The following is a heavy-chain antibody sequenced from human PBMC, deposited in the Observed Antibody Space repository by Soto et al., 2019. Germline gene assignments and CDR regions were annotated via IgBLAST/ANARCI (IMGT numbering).Heavy chain of an antibody. CDR2: IYYSGST. V-gene: IGHV4-39*01. D-gene: IGHD1-1*01. J-gene: IGHJ5*02. CDR3: ARHGWNNGNFGCRFDP. CDR1: GCSISSSSYY. Sequence: SETLSLTCPVSGCSISSSSYYWGWIRQPPGKGLEWIGSIYYSGSTYYNPSLKSRVTISVDTSKNQFSLKLSSVTAADTAVYYCARHGWNNGNFGCRFDPWGQGTLVTVSS.